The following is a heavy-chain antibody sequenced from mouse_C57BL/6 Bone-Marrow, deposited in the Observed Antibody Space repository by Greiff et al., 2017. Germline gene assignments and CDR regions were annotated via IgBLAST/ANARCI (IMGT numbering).Heavy chain of an antibody. CDR3: ARVTTGNWYVDV. V-gene: IGHV5-4*01. CDR2: ISDGGSYT. D-gene: IGHD1-1*01. CDR1: GFTFSSYA. J-gene: IGHJ1*03. Sequence: EVQLVESGGGLVKPGGSLKLSCAASGFTFSSYAMSWVRQTPEKRLEWVATISDGGSYTYYPDNVKGRFTISRDNAKNNLYLQMSHLKSEDTAMYYCARVTTGNWYVDVWGTGTTVTVSS.